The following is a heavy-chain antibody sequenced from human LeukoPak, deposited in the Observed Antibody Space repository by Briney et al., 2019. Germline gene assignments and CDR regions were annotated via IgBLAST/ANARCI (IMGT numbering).Heavy chain of an antibody. CDR1: GGSFSGYY. J-gene: IGHJ5*02. D-gene: IGHD3-22*01. CDR2: INHSGST. V-gene: IGHV4-34*01. CDR3: ASSSSGYPDRA. Sequence: SETLSLTCAVYGGSFSGYYWSWVRQPPGKGLEWMGEINHSGSTNYNPSLRSRVTISVDTTKNQFSLKLSSVTAADTAVYYCASSSSGYPDRAWGQGTLVTVSS.